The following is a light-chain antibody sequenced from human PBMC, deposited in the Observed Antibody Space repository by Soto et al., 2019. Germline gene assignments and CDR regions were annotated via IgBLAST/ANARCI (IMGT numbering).Light chain of an antibody. CDR2: GAS. Sequence: EIVMTQSPATLSVSPGERATLSCRASQSVSSNLAWYQQKPGQAPRLLIYGASTRATDIPDRFSGSGSGTDFTLTISRLEPEDFALYYCQQYHTSPLTFGQGTKVDIK. CDR1: QSVSSN. J-gene: IGKJ1*01. CDR3: QQYHTSPLT. V-gene: IGKV3-15*01.